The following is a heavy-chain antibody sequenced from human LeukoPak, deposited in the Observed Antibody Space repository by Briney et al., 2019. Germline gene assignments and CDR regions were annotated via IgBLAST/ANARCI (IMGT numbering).Heavy chain of an antibody. CDR2: ISRNSNYI. D-gene: IGHD1/OR15-1a*01. V-gene: IGHV3-21*01. CDR1: GFTFSGYS. CDR3: ARGLETTAGYYYYYYMDV. Sequence: GGSLRLSCAASGFTFSGYSMKWVRQAPGKGLEWVSSISRNSNYIYYADSVKGRFTISRDNAKNSLYLQMSSLRAEDTAIYYCARGLETTAGYYYYYYMDVWGKGTTVTVSS. J-gene: IGHJ6*03.